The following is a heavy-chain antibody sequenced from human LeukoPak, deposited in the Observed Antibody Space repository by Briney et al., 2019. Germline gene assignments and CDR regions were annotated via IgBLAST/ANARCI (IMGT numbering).Heavy chain of an antibody. Sequence: GGSLRLSCAASGFTFPTYWMAWVRQAPGKGLGWVANIKGDESARHQADSVKGRFTISRDNAGKSLYLQMDSLRVDDTAVYYCARVGTWELQRVFDNWGQGTLVTVSS. CDR3: ARVGTWELQRVFDN. V-gene: IGHV3-7*01. D-gene: IGHD1-26*01. CDR1: GFTFPTYW. CDR2: IKGDESAR. J-gene: IGHJ4*02.